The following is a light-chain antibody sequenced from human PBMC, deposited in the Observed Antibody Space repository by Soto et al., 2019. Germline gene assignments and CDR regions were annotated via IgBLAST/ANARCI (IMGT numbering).Light chain of an antibody. Sequence: DIQMTQSPSTLSASVGDTVTITCRASQSVSRWLNWYQQKSGKAPRLLIYEASNLAIGVPSRFSGSGSGTEFILTINSLQPADSATYYCQQFNSKVWTFGQGTKVEI. V-gene: IGKV1-5*01. J-gene: IGKJ1*01. CDR2: EAS. CDR3: QQFNSKVWT. CDR1: QSVSRW.